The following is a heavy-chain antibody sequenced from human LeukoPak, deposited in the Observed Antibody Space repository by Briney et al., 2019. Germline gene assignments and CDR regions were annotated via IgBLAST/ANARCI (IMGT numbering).Heavy chain of an antibody. Sequence: ASVKVSCKASGYSFTGYFMQWVRQAPGQGLEWMGWISPNSGDTNYAQKFQGRVTMTRDTSISTAYMELSRLRSDDAAVYYCARRFYYAMGVWGQGTTVTVSS. CDR3: ARRFYYAMGV. CDR1: GYSFTGYF. D-gene: IGHD3-16*01. CDR2: ISPNSGDT. V-gene: IGHV1-2*02. J-gene: IGHJ6*02.